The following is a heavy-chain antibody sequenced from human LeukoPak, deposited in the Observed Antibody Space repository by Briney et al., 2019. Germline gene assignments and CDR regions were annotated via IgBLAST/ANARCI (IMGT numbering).Heavy chain of an antibody. Sequence: SETLSLTCTVSGGSISSYYWSWIRQPPGKGLEWIGYIYYSGSTNYNPSLKSRVTISVDTSKNQFSLKLSSVTAADTAVYYCARARRDGYNFSDYWGQGTLVTVSS. CDR2: IYYSGST. CDR1: GGSISSYY. V-gene: IGHV4-59*12. J-gene: IGHJ4*02. CDR3: ARARRDGYNFSDY. D-gene: IGHD5-24*01.